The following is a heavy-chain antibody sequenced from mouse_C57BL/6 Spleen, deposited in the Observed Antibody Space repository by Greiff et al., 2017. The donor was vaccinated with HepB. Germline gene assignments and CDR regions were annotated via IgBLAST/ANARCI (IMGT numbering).Heavy chain of an antibody. Sequence: VQLKESGPGLVKPSQSLSLTCSVTGYSITSGYYWNWIRQFPGNKLEWMGYISYDGSNNYNPSLKNRISITRDTSKNQFFLKLNSVTTEDTATYYCARYGYDGYFDYWGQGTTLTVSS. D-gene: IGHD2-2*01. V-gene: IGHV3-6*01. CDR2: ISYDGSN. CDR3: ARYGYDGYFDY. CDR1: GYSITSGYY. J-gene: IGHJ2*01.